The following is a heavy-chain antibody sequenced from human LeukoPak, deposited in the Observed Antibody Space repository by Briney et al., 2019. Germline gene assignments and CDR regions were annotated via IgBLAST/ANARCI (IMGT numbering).Heavy chain of an antibody. CDR1: GFSFRSYG. J-gene: IGHJ6*03. CDR2: IRHDGSKI. V-gene: IGHV3-30*02. CDR3: AKDRDPPYFYYIDV. Sequence: GGALRLSCAAPGFSFRSYGMHWVRQAPGRGREWVAFIRHDGSKIYSADSVKGRFTISRDNSKNTLYLQMNSLRGDDTALYYCAKDRDPPYFYYIDVWGNGTTVIVSS. D-gene: IGHD3-10*01.